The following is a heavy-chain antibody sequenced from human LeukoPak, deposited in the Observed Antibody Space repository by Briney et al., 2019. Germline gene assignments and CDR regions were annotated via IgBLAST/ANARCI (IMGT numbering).Heavy chain of an antibody. CDR2: INPSGGST. CDR1: GYTFSSYY. J-gene: IGHJ5*02. Sequence: ASVKVSCKASGYTFSSYYMHWVRQAPGQGLEWMGIINPSGGSTSYAQKFQGRVTMTRDTSTSTVYMELSSLRSEDTAVFYCARGNCTSSSCYAKLSPNWFDPWGQGTLVTVSS. D-gene: IGHD2-2*01. V-gene: IGHV1-46*01. CDR3: ARGNCTSSSCYAKLSPNWFDP.